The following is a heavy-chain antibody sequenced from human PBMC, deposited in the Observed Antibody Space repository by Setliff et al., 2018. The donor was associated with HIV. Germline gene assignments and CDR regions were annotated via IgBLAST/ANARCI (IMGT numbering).Heavy chain of an antibody. Sequence: PSETLSLTCTVSGGSISSSSYYWGWVRQPPGKGLEWIGSMYYSGSTYYTPSLKSRITISLDTSKNQFSLRMRSVNAADTAVYYCARVFVDTAVLRVLEYYFDSWGRGTLVTVSS. CDR2: MYYSGST. CDR1: GGSISSSSYY. CDR3: ARVFVDTAVLRVLEYYFDS. J-gene: IGHJ4*02. D-gene: IGHD5-18*01. V-gene: IGHV4-39*07.